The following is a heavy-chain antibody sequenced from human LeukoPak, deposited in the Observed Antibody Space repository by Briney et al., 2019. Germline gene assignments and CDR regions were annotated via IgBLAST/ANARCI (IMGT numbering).Heavy chain of an antibody. CDR1: GFTFSHHA. V-gene: IGHV3-30*03. CDR2: ISYDGNNK. J-gene: IGHJ4*02. Sequence: PGGSLRLSCAASGFTFSHHAMHWVRRSPGKGLEWAAVISYDGNNKYYANSVKGRFTISRDNPKNTLYLQMNSLRAEDTAVYYCARSNCSSCYLGVWYYFDYWGQGTLVTVSS. CDR3: ARSNCSSCYLGVWYYFDY. D-gene: IGHD6-13*01.